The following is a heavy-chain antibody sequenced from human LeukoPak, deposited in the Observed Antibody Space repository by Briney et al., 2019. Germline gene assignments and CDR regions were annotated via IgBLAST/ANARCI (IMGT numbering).Heavy chain of an antibody. V-gene: IGHV3-21*01. CDR2: ISSSSSYI. J-gene: IGHJ3*02. CDR1: GFTFSSYS. D-gene: IGHD3-22*01. Sequence: PGGSLRLSCAASGFTFSSYSMNWVRQAPGKGLEWVSSISSSSSYIYYADSVKGRFTISRDNAKNSLYLQMNSLRVEDTAVYYCARDRHYYDSSGYITGDAFDIWGQGTMVTVSS. CDR3: ARDRHYYDSSGYITGDAFDI.